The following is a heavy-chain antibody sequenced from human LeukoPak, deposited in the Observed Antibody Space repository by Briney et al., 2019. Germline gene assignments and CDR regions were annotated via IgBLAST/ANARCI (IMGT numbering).Heavy chain of an antibody. J-gene: IGHJ4*02. CDR3: ASSAAAATRYYFHY. CDR1: GGTFSSYA. CDR2: IIPIFGTA. Sequence: SSVKVSCKASGGTFSSYAISWVRQAPGQGLEWMGRIIPIFGTANYAQKFQGRVTITTDESTSTAYMELSSLRSEDTAVYYCASSAAAATRYYFHYWGQGTLVTVSS. V-gene: IGHV1-69*05. D-gene: IGHD2-2*01.